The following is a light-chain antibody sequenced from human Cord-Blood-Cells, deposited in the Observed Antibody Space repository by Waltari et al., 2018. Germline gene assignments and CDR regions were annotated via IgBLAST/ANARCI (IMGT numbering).Light chain of an antibody. Sequence: QSALTRPPSVSGSPGQSPTIPSPGPAGVLGGLNFFSCYQQHPSKAPKLMIYEGSKRPSGVSNRFSGSKSGNTASLTISGLQAEDEADYYCCSYAGSSTFYVFGTGTKVTVL. CDR2: EGS. CDR1: AGVLGGLN. J-gene: IGLJ1*01. V-gene: IGLV2-23*01. CDR3: CSYAGSSTFYV.